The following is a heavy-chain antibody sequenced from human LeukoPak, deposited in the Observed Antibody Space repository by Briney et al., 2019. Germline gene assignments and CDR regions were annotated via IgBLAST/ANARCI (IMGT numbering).Heavy chain of an antibody. V-gene: IGHV3-30*18. Sequence: GGSLRLSCAASGFTFGSYGMHWVRQAPGKGLEWVAVISYDGSNKYYADSVKGRFTISRDNSKNTLYLQMNSLRAEDTAVYYCAKAGHYYGSGSYYSASLGYYGMDVWGKGTTVTVSS. D-gene: IGHD3-10*01. CDR3: AKAGHYYGSGSYYSASLGYYGMDV. CDR2: ISYDGSNK. J-gene: IGHJ6*04. CDR1: GFTFGSYG.